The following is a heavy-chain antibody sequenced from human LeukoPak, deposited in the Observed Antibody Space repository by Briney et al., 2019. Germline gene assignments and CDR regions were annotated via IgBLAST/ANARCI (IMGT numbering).Heavy chain of an antibody. CDR1: GFTFSSYG. Sequence: GGSLRLSCAASGFTFSSYGMHWVRQAPGKGLERVAVIWYDGSNKYYADSVKGRFTISRDNSKNTLYLQMNSLRAGDTAVYYCARDAYYDFWSGYYSHDAFDIWGQGTMVTVSS. V-gene: IGHV3-33*08. D-gene: IGHD3-3*01. CDR3: ARDAYYDFWSGYYSHDAFDI. J-gene: IGHJ3*02. CDR2: IWYDGSNK.